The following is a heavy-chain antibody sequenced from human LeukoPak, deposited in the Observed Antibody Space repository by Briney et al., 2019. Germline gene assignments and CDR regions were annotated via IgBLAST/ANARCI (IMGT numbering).Heavy chain of an antibody. J-gene: IGHJ6*02. CDR3: ARDGSMSGVIIIRDYYYGMDV. D-gene: IGHD3-10*01. V-gene: IGHV1-18*01. CDR1: GYTFTSYG. CDR2: ISAYNGNT. Sequence: ASVKVSCKASGYTFTSYGISWVRQAPGQGLEWMGWISAYNGNTNYAQKLQGGVTMTTDTSTSTAYMELRSLRSDDTAVYYCARDGSMSGVIIIRDYYYGMDVWGQGTTVTVSS.